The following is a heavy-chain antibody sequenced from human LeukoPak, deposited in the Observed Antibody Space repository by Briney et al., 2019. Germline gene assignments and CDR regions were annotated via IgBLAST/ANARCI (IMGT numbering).Heavy chain of an antibody. CDR1: GYTFTNYD. D-gene: IGHD1-1*01. CDR2: MNPNSGST. CDR3: ARGVATNY. Sequence: GASVKVSCKTSGYTFTNYDINWVRQATGQGLEWMGWMNPNSGSTDYARKFQGRVTMTRDTSISTAYMELSSLRSEDTALYYCARGVATNYWGQGTLVTVSS. V-gene: IGHV1-8*01. J-gene: IGHJ4*02.